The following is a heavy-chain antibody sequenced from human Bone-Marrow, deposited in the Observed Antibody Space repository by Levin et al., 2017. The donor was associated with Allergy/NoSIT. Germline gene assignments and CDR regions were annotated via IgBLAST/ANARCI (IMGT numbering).Heavy chain of an antibody. V-gene: IGHV4-30-4*01. CDR3: AGYMVRGAVSLRTNWFDP. CDR2: IYYSGST. D-gene: IGHD3-10*01. CDR1: GGSISSGDYY. Sequence: PSETLSLTCTVSGGSISSGDYYWSWIRQPPGKGLEWIGYIYYSGSTYYNPSLKSRVTISVDTSKNQFSLKLSSVTAADTAVYYCAGYMVRGAVSLRTNWFDPWGQGTLVTVSS. J-gene: IGHJ5*02.